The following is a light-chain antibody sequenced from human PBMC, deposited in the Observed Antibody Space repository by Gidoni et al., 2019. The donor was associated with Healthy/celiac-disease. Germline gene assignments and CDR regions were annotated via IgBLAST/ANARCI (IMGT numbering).Light chain of an antibody. CDR3: NSRDSSGNRWV. J-gene: IGLJ3*02. CDR2: AKN. Sequence: SSELTQDPAVSVALGQTVRIKCQGDSLRSYYASWYQQKPGQAPVLVIYAKNNRPSGIPDRFSGSSSGNTASLTITGAQAEDEADYYCNSRDSSGNRWVFGGGTKLTVL. V-gene: IGLV3-19*01. CDR1: SLRSYY.